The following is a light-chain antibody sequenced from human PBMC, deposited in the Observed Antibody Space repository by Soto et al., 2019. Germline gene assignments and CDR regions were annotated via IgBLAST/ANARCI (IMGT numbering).Light chain of an antibody. CDR3: QQSYSTLGT. J-gene: IGKJ2*01. V-gene: IGKV1-39*01. CDR1: QSISSY. CDR2: AAS. Sequence: DIPMTQSPSSLSASVGDIVTITCRASQSISSYLNWDHQKPWKAPKLLIYAASSLQSGVPSRFSGSGSGTEFTRTISSLQPEDFATECCQQSYSTLGTFGQGTKLEIK.